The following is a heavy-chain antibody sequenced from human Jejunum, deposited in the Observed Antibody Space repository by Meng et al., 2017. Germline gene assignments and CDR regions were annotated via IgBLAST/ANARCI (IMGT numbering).Heavy chain of an antibody. CDR2: IYYSGGT. J-gene: IGHJ4*02. CDR1: GGSVSSAAYY. V-gene: IGHV4-61*08. Sequence: VRVPGSGPGRVRPTETLSLTRSVSGGSVSSAAYYWNWIRQPPGKGLEWIGYIYYSGGTTYSPSLNSRVTISIDTAKNQVSLKVSSVTAADTAVYYCAHSSSSSSFGFDYWGQGTLVTVSS. D-gene: IGHD6-6*01. CDR3: AHSSSSSSFGFDY.